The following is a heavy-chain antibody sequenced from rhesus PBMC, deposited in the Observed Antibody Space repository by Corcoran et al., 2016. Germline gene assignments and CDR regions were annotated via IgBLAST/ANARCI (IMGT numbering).Heavy chain of an antibody. J-gene: IGHJ4*01. V-gene: IGHV4S11*01. Sequence: QVQLQESGPGLVMPSETLSLTCAVSGGSISSSYWSWIRQAPGKGLEWIGRIDSSGSTYYNPPLKSRVTLSVDTSKNQLSLKLSSVTVADTAVYYCAREYCTSTTCYPFDYWGQGVLVTVSS. CDR2: IDSSGST. D-gene: IGHD2-2*01. CDR1: GGSISSSY. CDR3: AREYCTSTTCYPFDY.